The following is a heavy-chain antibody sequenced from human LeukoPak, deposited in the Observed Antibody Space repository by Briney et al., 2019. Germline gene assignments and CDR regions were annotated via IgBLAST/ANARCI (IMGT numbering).Heavy chain of an antibody. D-gene: IGHD6-19*01. CDR1: GYTFTSYD. J-gene: IGHJ4*02. CDR2: MNPNSGNT. V-gene: IGHV1-8*01. Sequence: ASVKVSCKASGYTFTSYDINWVRQATGPGLEWMGWMNPNSGNTGYAQKFQGRVTMTRNTSISTAYMELSSLRSEDTAVYYCARVPRIAVAGDYYFDYWGQGTLVTVSS. CDR3: ARVPRIAVAGDYYFDY.